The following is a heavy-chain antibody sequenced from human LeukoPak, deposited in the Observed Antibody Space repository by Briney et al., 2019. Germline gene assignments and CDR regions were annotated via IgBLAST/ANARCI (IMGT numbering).Heavy chain of an antibody. D-gene: IGHD3-10*01. J-gene: IGHJ5*02. CDR2: VHYTGSA. CDR1: DDSFNNDYYF. CDR3: ARVHPYITMIRGVIRNYFGP. V-gene: IGHV4-39*01. Sequence: PSETLSLTCSVSDDSFNNDYYFWAWIRQPPGKGLEWIGTVHYTGSAYYNPSLRSRLTIPVNTSKNQFSLKLTSVTAADTAVYFCARVHPYITMIRGVIRNYFGPWGQGILVTVSS.